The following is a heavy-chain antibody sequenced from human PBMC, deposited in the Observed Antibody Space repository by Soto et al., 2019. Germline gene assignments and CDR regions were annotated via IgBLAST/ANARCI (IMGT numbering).Heavy chain of an antibody. CDR1: GFTFSSYA. CDR2: ISGSGGST. Sequence: EVQLLEAGGGLVQPGGSLRLSCAASGFTFSSYAMNWVRQAPGKGLEWVAVISGSGGSTYYADSVKGRFTISRDNSKNTLYLQMNSLRAEDTAVYYCAKRNYGSEFDYWGQGTLVTVSS. V-gene: IGHV3-23*01. CDR3: AKRNYGSEFDY. J-gene: IGHJ4*02. D-gene: IGHD3-10*01.